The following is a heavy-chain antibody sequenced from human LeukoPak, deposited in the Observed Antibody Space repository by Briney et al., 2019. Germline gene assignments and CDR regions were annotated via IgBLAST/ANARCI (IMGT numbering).Heavy chain of an antibody. Sequence: PSETLSLTCSAYGGSFGGYFWSWIRQPPGEGLEWIGEVNHSGSTNYNPSLKSRVPISVDTSRTQFSLNLRSVTAADTAVYYCARGPPLAYYGTGGYYFFDYWGQGILVTVSP. CDR3: ARGPPLAYYGTGGYYFFDY. D-gene: IGHD3-22*01. J-gene: IGHJ4*02. V-gene: IGHV4-34*01. CDR1: GGSFGGYF. CDR2: VNHSGST.